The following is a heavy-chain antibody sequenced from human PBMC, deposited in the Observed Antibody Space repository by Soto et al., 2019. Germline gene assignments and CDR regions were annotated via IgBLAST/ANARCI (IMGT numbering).Heavy chain of an antibody. J-gene: IGHJ5*02. Sequence: SATLSLTCAVYGRYLSGYYWSWLRQPPGKGLEWIGEINHSGSTNYNPSLKIRVTISVDTSKNQFSLKVTSVTAADTAVYYCATANWSHHYFDPWGQGTLVTVS. V-gene: IGHV4-34*01. CDR3: ATANWSHHYFDP. D-gene: IGHD1-1*01. CDR1: GRYLSGYY. CDR2: INHSGST.